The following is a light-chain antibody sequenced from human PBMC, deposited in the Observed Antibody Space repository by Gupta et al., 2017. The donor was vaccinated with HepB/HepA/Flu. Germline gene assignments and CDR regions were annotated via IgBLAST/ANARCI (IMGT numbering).Light chain of an antibody. CDR2: WAS. J-gene: IGKJ1*01. CDR3: QQYDSTPPT. CDR1: QSVLYSSNNKNY. Sequence: DIVMTQSPDPLAVSRGERATINCKSSQSVLYSSNNKNYLAWYQQKPGQPPKLLIYWASTRESGIPDRFSGSGSGRDFTLTISSLQAEDVAVYYCQQYDSTPPTFGQGTKLEIK. V-gene: IGKV4-1*01.